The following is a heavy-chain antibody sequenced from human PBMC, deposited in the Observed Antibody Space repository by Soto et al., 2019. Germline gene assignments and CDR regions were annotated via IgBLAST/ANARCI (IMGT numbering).Heavy chain of an antibody. CDR1: GFTFDDYA. V-gene: IGHV3-9*01. CDR3: AKDAITMVRGVISYYGMDV. Sequence: GGSLRLSCAASGFTFDDYAMHWVRQAPGKGLKWVSGISWNSGSIGYADSVKGRFTISRDNAKNSLYLQMNSLRAEDTALYYCAKDAITMVRGVISYYGMDVWGQGTTVTVSS. J-gene: IGHJ6*02. D-gene: IGHD3-10*01. CDR2: ISWNSGSI.